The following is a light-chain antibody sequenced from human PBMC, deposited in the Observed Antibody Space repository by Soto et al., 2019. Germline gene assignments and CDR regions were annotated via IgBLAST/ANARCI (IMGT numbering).Light chain of an antibody. Sequence: QSVLTQPASVSGSPGQSITISCTGTSSDVGGYNYVSWYQQHPGKAPKLMIYEVSNRPSGVSHRFSGSKSGNTASLTISGHQAEDEADYYCSSYASSSTSFGTGTKVTVL. CDR2: EVS. V-gene: IGLV2-14*03. CDR1: SSDVGGYNY. J-gene: IGLJ1*01. CDR3: SSYASSSTS.